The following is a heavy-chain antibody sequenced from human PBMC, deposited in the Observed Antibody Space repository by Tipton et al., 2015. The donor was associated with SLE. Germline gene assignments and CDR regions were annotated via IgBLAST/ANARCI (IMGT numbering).Heavy chain of an antibody. Sequence: QSGAEVKKPGSSVKVSCKASGGTFSSYAISWVRQAPGQGLEWMGGIIPIFGTANYAQKFQGRVTITADKSTSTAYMELSSLRSEGTAVYYCARVGAQWLVPAFDIWGQGTMVPVSS. D-gene: IGHD6-19*01. CDR2: IIPIFGTA. V-gene: IGHV1-69*06. J-gene: IGHJ3*02. CDR3: ARVGAQWLVPAFDI. CDR1: GGTFSSYA.